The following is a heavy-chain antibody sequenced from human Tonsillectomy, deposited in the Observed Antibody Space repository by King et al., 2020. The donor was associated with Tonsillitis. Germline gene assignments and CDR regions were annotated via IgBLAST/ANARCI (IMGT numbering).Heavy chain of an antibody. D-gene: IGHD2-2*01. J-gene: IGHJ4*02. CDR2: ISYDGSNK. CDR3: AKDLLAVVVPAALDY. Sequence: VQLVESGGGVVQPGRSLRLSCAASRFTFSNYGIHWVRQAPGKGLEWVAVISYDGSNKYYADSVKGRFTISRDNSKNTLYLQMNSLRAEDTAVYYCAKDLLAVVVPAALDYWGQGTVVTVSS. V-gene: IGHV3-30*18. CDR1: RFTFSNYG.